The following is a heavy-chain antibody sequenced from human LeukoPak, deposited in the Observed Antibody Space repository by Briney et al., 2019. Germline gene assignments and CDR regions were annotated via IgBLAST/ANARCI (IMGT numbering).Heavy chain of an antibody. J-gene: IGHJ4*02. CDR2: TYYRSKWYN. CDR1: GDSVSSNSAA. V-gene: IGHV6-1*01. Sequence: SQTLSLTCAISGDSVSSNSAAWNWIRQSPSRGLEWLGRTYYRSKWYNDYAESVKSRITINPNTSKNQFSLQLNSVTPEDTAVYYCARDVAYYYGSGSYYDWGQGTLVTVSS. D-gene: IGHD3-10*01. CDR3: ARDVAYYYGSGSYYD.